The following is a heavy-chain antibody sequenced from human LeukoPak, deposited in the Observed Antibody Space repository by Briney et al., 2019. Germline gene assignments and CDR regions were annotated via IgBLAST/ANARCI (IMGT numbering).Heavy chain of an antibody. D-gene: IGHD5-12*01. CDR2: IIPIFGTE. CDR1: GGTFSSYA. CDR3: AREGGGDSGYGPDAFDI. J-gene: IGHJ3*02. V-gene: IGHV1-69*13. Sequence: ASVKVSCKASGGTFSSYAISWVRQAPGQGLEWRGGIIPIFGTENYAQKFQGRVTITADESTSTAYMELSSLRSEDTAVYYCAREGGGDSGYGPDAFDIWGQGTMVTVSS.